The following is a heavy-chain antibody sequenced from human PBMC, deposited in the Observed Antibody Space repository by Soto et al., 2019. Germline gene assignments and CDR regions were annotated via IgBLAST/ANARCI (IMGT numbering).Heavy chain of an antibody. CDR3: ARDIAAAGGRDY. J-gene: IGHJ4*02. CDR2: ISSNGNTI. CDR1: GFTFSDYY. Sequence: GGSLRLSCAASGFTFSDYYMTWIRQGPGKGLEWISYISSNGNTIYHADSVKGRFTISRDNAKNSLYLQMNSLRAEDTAVYYCARDIAAAGGRDYWGQGTLVTVSS. D-gene: IGHD6-13*01. V-gene: IGHV3-11*01.